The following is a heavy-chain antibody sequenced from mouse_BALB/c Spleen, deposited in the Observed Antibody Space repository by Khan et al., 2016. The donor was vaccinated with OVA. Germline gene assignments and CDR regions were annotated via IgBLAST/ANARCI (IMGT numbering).Heavy chain of an antibody. CDR1: EFTFSNYG. CDR2: ISSGGSYT. D-gene: IGHD1-1*01. Sequence: EVELVESGGGLVKPGGSLKFSCAASEFTFSNYGMSWVRQTPEKRLEWVATISSGGSYTYYPDSVKGRFTISRDNANNTLYLKVSSLRSEDTAMYYCARTPGYYGSNYFDYWGQGTTLTVSS. V-gene: IGHV5-9-3*01. CDR3: ARTPGYYGSNYFDY. J-gene: IGHJ2*01.